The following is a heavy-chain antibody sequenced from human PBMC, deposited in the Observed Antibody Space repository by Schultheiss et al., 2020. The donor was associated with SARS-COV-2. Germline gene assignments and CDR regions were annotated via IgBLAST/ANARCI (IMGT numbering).Heavy chain of an antibody. CDR3: ARDYDILTGYYHTSYGMDV. J-gene: IGHJ6*02. D-gene: IGHD3-9*01. Sequence: SETLSLTCAVSGGSISSSNWWSWVRQPPGKGLEWIGEIYHSGSTNYNPSLKSRVTISVDKSKNQFSLKLSSVTAADTAVYYCARDYDILTGYYHTSYGMDVWGQGTTVTVSS. CDR1: GGSISSSNW. CDR2: IYHSGST. V-gene: IGHV4-4*02.